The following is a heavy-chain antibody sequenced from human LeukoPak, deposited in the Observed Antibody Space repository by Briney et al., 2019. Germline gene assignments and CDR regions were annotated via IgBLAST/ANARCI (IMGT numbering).Heavy chain of an antibody. J-gene: IGHJ5*02. CDR3: ARDPAVYYDILTGYYPPELVGWFDP. CDR2: INPNSGGT. V-gene: IGHV1-2*02. Sequence: ASVKVSCKASGYTFTGYYMHWVRQAPGQGLEWMGWINPNSGGTNYAQKFQGRVTMTRDTSISTAYMELRSLRSDDTAVYYCARDPAVYYDILTGYYPPELVGWFDPWGQGTLVTISS. D-gene: IGHD3-9*01. CDR1: GYTFTGYY.